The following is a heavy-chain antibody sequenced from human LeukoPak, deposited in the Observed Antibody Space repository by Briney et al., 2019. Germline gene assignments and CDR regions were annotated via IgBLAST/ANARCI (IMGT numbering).Heavy chain of an antibody. V-gene: IGHV3-7*01. CDR3: ARVGQSGSYYFTLTVEYYFDY. J-gene: IGHJ4*02. Sequence: QSGGSLRLSCAASGFTFSSYWVSWVRQAPGKGLEWVANIKQDGSEKYYVDSVKGRFTISRDNAKNSLYLQMNSLRAEDTAVYYCARVGQSGSYYFTLTVEYYFDYWGQGTLVTVSS. CDR1: GFTFSSYW. D-gene: IGHD1-26*01. CDR2: IKQDGSEK.